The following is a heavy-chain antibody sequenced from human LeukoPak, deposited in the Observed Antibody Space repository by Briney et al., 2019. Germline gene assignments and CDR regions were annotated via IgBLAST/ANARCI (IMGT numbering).Heavy chain of an antibody. D-gene: IGHD2-15*01. J-gene: IGHJ4*02. Sequence: ASVKVSCKASGYTFTRYGISWLRQAPGQGLEWMGWISAYNGDTNYAQKLQGRVTMTTDTSTSTAYMELRRLISDDTAVYYCARDIGYCSGGSCSPYCGYWGQGTLVTVSS. CDR3: ARDIGYCSGGSCSPYCGY. V-gene: IGHV1-18*04. CDR2: ISAYNGDT. CDR1: GYTFTRYG.